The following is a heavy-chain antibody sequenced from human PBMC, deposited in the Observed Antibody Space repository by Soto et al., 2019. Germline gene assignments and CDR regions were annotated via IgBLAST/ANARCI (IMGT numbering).Heavy chain of an antibody. Sequence: GGSLRLSCAASGFTFSSYEMNWVRQAPGKGLEWVSYISSSGSTIYYADSVKGRFTISRDNAKNSLYLQMNSLRAEGTAVYYCAKDRNYYDNSGYDYWGQGTLVTVSS. CDR3: AKDRNYYDNSGYDY. V-gene: IGHV3-48*03. J-gene: IGHJ4*02. CDR2: ISSSGSTI. CDR1: GFTFSSYE. D-gene: IGHD3-22*01.